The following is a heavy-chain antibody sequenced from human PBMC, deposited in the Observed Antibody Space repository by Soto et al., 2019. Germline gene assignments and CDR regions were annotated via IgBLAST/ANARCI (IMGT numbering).Heavy chain of an antibody. J-gene: IGHJ6*02. D-gene: IGHD2-15*01. CDR2: IYYRSKWFH. V-gene: IGHV6-1*01. Sequence: SQTLSLTCVISGDSVSSNGACWNWIRQSPSGGLQWLGRIYYRSKWFHDYAASVESRMAINPDTSRNQFSLQLNYVTPEDTAVYYCARVHCSAGTCLDGLDFWGQGTTVTVSS. CDR1: GDSVSSNGAC. CDR3: ARVHCSAGTCLDGLDF.